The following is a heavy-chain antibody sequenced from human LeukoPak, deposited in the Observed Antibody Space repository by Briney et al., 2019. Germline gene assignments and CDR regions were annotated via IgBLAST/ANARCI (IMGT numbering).Heavy chain of an antibody. V-gene: IGHV3-33*01. Sequence: GGSLRLSCAASGFTFSSYGMHWVRQAPGKGLGWVAVIWYDGSNTYYADSVKGRFTISRDNSKNTLYLQMNSLRAEDTAVYYCAGGYCSSTSCPDYWGQGTLVTVSS. CDR1: GFTFSSYG. CDR2: IWYDGSNT. CDR3: AGGYCSSTSCPDY. J-gene: IGHJ4*02. D-gene: IGHD2-2*01.